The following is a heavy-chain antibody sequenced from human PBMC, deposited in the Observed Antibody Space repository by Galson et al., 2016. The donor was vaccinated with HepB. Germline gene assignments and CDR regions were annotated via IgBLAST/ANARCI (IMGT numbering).Heavy chain of an antibody. CDR1: GFTFDDYA. Sequence: SLRLSCAGSGFTFDDYAMHWVRQAPGKGLEWVSRISWNSGTKDYADSVRGRFAISRDNAKSSLYLQMNSLRAEDTALYYCAKVGDGYNAYYFDYWGPGTLVTVSS. J-gene: IGHJ4*02. V-gene: IGHV3-9*01. D-gene: IGHD5-24*01. CDR3: AKVGDGYNAYYFDY. CDR2: ISWNSGTK.